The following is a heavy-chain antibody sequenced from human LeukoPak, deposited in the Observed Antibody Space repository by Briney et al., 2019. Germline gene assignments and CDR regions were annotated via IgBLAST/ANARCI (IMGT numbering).Heavy chain of an antibody. D-gene: IGHD1-26*01. CDR3: ARDLRGSHRQYFDY. CDR1: GYTFTGYY. J-gene: IGHJ4*02. CDR2: INPNSGGT. Sequence: GASVKVSCKASGYTFTGYYMHWVRQAPGQGLEWMGWINPNSGGTNYAQKFQGRVTMTRDTSISTAYTELSRLRSDDTAVYYCARDLRGSHRQYFDYWGQGTLVTVSS. V-gene: IGHV1-2*02.